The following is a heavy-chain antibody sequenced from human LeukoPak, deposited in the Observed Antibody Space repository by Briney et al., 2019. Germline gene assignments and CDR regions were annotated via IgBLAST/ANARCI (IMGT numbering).Heavy chain of an antibody. V-gene: IGHV1-18*01. CDR1: GYAFSSYG. CDR2: VGPYNRKT. CDR3: ARGAPRGVWNFYFDY. J-gene: IGHJ4*02. Sequence: ASVKVSCKASGYAFSSYGIGWVRQAPGQGLEWMGWVGPYNRKTNYSQKFQGRVTMTADTSTNTAYLELRTLRSDDTAVYYCARGAPRGVWNFYFDYWGQGTLVTVSS. D-gene: IGHD1-7*01.